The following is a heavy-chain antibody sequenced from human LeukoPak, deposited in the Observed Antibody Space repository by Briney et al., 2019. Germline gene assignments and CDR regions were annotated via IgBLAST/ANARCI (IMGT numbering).Heavy chain of an antibody. J-gene: IGHJ6*03. CDR1: GFTFDDYG. V-gene: IGHV3-11*01. Sequence: GGSLRLSCAASGFTFDDYGMIWVRQAPGKGLEWVSSISRSGSTKYYADSVKGRFTISRDNAKNSLFLQMNSLRAEDTAVYYCARVLRYCSGGNCYSGGLGYMDVWGKGTTVTISS. CDR3: ARVLRYCSGGNCYSGGLGYMDV. CDR2: ISRSGSTK. D-gene: IGHD2-15*01.